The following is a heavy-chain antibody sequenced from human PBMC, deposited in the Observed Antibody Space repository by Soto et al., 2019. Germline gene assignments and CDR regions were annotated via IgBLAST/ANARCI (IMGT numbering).Heavy chain of an antibody. V-gene: IGHV1-18*01. J-gene: IGHJ3*02. CDR3: ASRIAVGDAFDI. CDR1: GYTFTSYG. CDR2: ISAYNGNT. D-gene: IGHD6-19*01. Sequence: GASVKVSCKASGYTFTSYGISWVRQAPGQGLEWMGWISAYNGNTNYAQKLQGRVTMTTDTSTSTAYMELSRLRSDDTAVYYCASRIAVGDAFDIWGQGTMVTVSS.